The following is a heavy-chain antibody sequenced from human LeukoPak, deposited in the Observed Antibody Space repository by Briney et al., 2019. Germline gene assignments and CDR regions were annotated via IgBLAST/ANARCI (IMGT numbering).Heavy chain of an antibody. CDR2: IYYGGYT. CDR3: AREYCSSTTCYFDY. D-gene: IGHD2/OR15-2a*01. CDR1: GGSISSNNYY. Sequence: IPSETLSLTCTVSGGSISSNNYYWGWIRQPPGKGLEWIGSIYYGGYTYYNPSLKSRATISVDTSKNQFSLKLSSVTAADTAVYYCAREYCSSTTCYFDYWGQGTLVTVSS. V-gene: IGHV4-39*02. J-gene: IGHJ4*02.